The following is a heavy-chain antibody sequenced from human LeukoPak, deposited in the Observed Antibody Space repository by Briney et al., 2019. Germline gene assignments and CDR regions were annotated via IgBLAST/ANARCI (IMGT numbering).Heavy chain of an antibody. V-gene: IGHV3-7*03. D-gene: IGHD3-22*01. Sequence: GGSLRLSCSASGFTFGSYWMNWVRQAPGKGPEWVANIKQDGSEINYVDSVKGRFIISRDNSKSTLYLQMDSLRPEDTATYYCAKRRYESSGYFDYWGQGTLVTISS. CDR1: GFTFGSYW. J-gene: IGHJ4*02. CDR2: IKQDGSEI. CDR3: AKRRYESSGYFDY.